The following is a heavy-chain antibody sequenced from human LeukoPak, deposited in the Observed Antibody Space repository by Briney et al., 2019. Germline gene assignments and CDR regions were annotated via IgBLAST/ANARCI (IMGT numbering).Heavy chain of an antibody. J-gene: IGHJ3*02. CDR1: GGTFSSYA. CDR3: ARDRPKDDAFDI. Sequence: GASVKVSCKGSGGTFSSYAISWVRQAPGQGLEWMGRIIPILGIANYAQKFQGRVTITADKSTSTAYMELRSLRSDDTAVYYCARDRPKDDAFDIWGQGTLVTVSS. CDR2: IIPILGIA. V-gene: IGHV1-69*04.